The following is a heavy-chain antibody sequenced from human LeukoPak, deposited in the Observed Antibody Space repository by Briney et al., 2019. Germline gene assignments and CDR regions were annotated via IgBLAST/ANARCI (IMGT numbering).Heavy chain of an antibody. Sequence: PGGSLRLSCAASGFTFSAYEVDWVRQAPGKGLEWVAYMSSGGGTVYYAESVRGRFTISRDNAKNSLYLQMNSLRAEDTAIYYCVKDFIPEGTGFDAFDVWGEGTMLTVSS. CDR3: VKDFIPEGTGFDAFDV. CDR1: GFTFSAYE. V-gene: IGHV3-48*03. D-gene: IGHD2-8*02. CDR2: MSSGGGTV. J-gene: IGHJ3*01.